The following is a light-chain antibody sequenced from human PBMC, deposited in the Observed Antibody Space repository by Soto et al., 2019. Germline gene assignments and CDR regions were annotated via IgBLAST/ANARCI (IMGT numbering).Light chain of an antibody. J-gene: IGKJ2*01. Sequence: DIVLTQTPLSSPVTLGQPASISCRSSQSLVHSDGNTYLSWLQEMPGQPPRLLIYQVFNRFAGVPDRCIGSGAGIDFTLKISRVEAEDVGVYYCMQATQYRPYTFGQGNKLEIK. CDR2: QVF. V-gene: IGKV2-24*01. CDR3: MQATQYRPYT. CDR1: QSLVHSDGNTY.